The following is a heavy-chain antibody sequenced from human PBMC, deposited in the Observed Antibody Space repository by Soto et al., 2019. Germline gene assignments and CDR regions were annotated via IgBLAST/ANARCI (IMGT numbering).Heavy chain of an antibody. CDR2: ISYDGSNK. V-gene: IGHV3-30*18. CDR1: GFTFSSYG. CDR3: AKGITMIVVVPNDAFDI. D-gene: IGHD3-22*01. J-gene: IGHJ3*02. Sequence: GGSLRLSCAASGFTFSSYGMHWVRQAPGKGLEWVAVISYDGSNKYYADSVKGRFTISRDNSKNTLYLQMNSLRAEDTAVYYCAKGITMIVVVPNDAFDIWGQGTMVTVSS.